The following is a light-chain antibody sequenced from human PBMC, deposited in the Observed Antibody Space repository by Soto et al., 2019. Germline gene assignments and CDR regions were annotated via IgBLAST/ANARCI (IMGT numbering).Light chain of an antibody. V-gene: IGKV1-8*01. J-gene: IGKJ1*01. CDR1: QGISSY. CDR3: QQYGSSPKT. CDR2: AAS. Sequence: AIRMTQSPSSLSASTGDRVTITCRASQGISSYLAWYQQKPGKAPKLLIYAASSRATGIPDRFSGSGSGTDFTLTISRLEPEDFAVYYCQQYGSSPKTFGQGTKVDI.